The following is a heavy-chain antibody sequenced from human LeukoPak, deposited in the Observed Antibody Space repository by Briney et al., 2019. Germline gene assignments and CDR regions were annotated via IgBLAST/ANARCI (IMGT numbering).Heavy chain of an antibody. V-gene: IGHV3-7*03. Sequence: GGSLRLSCTASGFIFSNYWMCWVRQAPGKGLEWVASIKQDGSEEYYADSVKGRFTISRDNAKSSLYLQMRSLRAEDSAVYYCARDEGAYSWGQGTLVTVSS. CDR1: GFIFSNYW. CDR2: IKQDGSEE. J-gene: IGHJ4*02. D-gene: IGHD1-26*01. CDR3: ARDEGAYS.